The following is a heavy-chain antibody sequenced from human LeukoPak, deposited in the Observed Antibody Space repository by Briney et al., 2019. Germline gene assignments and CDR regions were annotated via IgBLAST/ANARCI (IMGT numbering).Heavy chain of an antibody. CDR2: SNHSGRT. CDR1: LGSFSEYY. V-gene: IGHV4-34*01. Sequence: SETLSLTRACCLGSFSEYYWSWIRQPPGKGLEGIGESNHSGRTNYNRCLKGRLNISGDTSKNQFSLKLRSVTAADTAVYFCARVGYSYVINDWSRTGLGAYPTKYYYHMDVWGKGTTVTVSS. J-gene: IGHJ6*03. CDR3: ARVGYSYVINDWSRTGLGAYPTKYYYHMDV. D-gene: IGHD5-18*01.